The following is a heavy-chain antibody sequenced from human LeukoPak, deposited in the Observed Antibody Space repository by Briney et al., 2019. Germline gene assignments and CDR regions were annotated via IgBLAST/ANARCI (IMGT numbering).Heavy chain of an antibody. D-gene: IGHD6-19*01. CDR1: GYTFTSYY. V-gene: IGHV1-46*01. Sequence: ASVKVSCKASGYTFTSYYMHWVRQAPGQGLEWMAIINPSGGSTSYAQKFQGRVTMTRDTSTSTVYMELSSLRSEDTAVYYCAKRYSSGWYGLDYWGQGTLVTVSS. CDR2: INPSGGST. CDR3: AKRYSSGWYGLDY. J-gene: IGHJ4*02.